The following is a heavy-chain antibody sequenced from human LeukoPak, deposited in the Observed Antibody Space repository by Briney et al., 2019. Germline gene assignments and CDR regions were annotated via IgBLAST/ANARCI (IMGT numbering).Heavy chain of an antibody. CDR2: INHSGST. V-gene: IGHV4-34*01. J-gene: IGHJ3*02. Sequence: SSETLSLTCAVYGGSFSGYYWSWIRQPPGKGLEWIGEINHSGSTNYNPSLKSRVTISVDTCKNQFSLKLSSVTAADTAVYYCARANYYDSSGYSRGAFDIWGQGTMVTVSS. CDR1: GGSFSGYY. CDR3: ARANYYDSSGYSRGAFDI. D-gene: IGHD3-22*01.